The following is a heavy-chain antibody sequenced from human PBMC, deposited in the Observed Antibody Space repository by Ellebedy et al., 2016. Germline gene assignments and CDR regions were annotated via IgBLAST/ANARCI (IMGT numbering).Heavy chain of an antibody. CDR3: ARLGGSGWHDYFDS. CDR1: GDSINTYQ. J-gene: IGHJ4*02. CDR2: IYYTGST. Sequence: GSLRLSCTVSGDSINTYQWSWIRQPPGKGLEWIGYIYYTGSTRYNPSLKSRLSMSLDTSKNQFSLKLSSVTAADTAVYYCARLGGSGWHDYFDSWGQGALVTVSS. V-gene: IGHV4-59*08. D-gene: IGHD6-19*01.